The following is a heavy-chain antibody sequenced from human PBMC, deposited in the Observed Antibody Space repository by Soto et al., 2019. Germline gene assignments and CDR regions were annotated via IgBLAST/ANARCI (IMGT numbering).Heavy chain of an antibody. CDR1: GFTFSSYA. D-gene: IGHD3-22*01. CDR3: AKFSVYERSSFRWGYFDY. V-gene: IGHV3-23*01. CDR2: ISGSGGNT. Sequence: EVQLLESGGGLVQPGGSLRLSCAASGFTFSSYAMSWVRQAPVKGLEWVSTISGSGGNTYYAESGKGRFTICRDNSKNTVYMQMNSLRAEDTDLYYCAKFSVYERSSFRWGYFDYWGEGSLVSVSS. J-gene: IGHJ4*02.